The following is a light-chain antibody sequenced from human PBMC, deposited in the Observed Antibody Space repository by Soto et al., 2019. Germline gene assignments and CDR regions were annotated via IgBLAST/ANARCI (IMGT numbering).Light chain of an antibody. CDR3: CSYTVSGTYV. J-gene: IGLJ1*01. CDR1: SSDVGRYDY. Sequence: QSVLTQPRSVSGSPGQSVTISCTGTSSDVGRYDYVSWYQQYPGEAPKLIIYDVTEPPSGVPDRFSGSKSGNTASLTISGLQAEDEADYYCCSYTVSGTYVFGTGTKVTVL. V-gene: IGLV2-11*01. CDR2: DVT.